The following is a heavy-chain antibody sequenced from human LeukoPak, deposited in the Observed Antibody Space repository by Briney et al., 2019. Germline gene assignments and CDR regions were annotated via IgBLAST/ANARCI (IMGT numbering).Heavy chain of an antibody. Sequence: PGGSLRLSCAASGFTFSSYSMNWVRQAPGKGLEWVSYISSSSTIYYADSVKGRFTISRDNAKNSLYLQMNSLRAEDTAVYYCARLYSSSSGLAPSYWGQGTLVTVSS. CDR1: GFTFSSYS. V-gene: IGHV3-48*04. CDR2: ISSSSTI. D-gene: IGHD6-6*01. J-gene: IGHJ4*02. CDR3: ARLYSSSSGLAPSY.